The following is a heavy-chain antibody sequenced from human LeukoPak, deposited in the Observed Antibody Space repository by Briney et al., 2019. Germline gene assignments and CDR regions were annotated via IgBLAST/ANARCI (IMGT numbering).Heavy chain of an antibody. CDR3: AKGDRAFDM. V-gene: IGHV3-23*01. Sequence: PGGSLRLSCAASGSTFSSYAVSWVRQARGKGLEWVSAISGSGGYTYYADSVKGRFTISRVNSKNTLYLQMNSLRAEDTAVYYCAKGDRAFDMWGQGTMVTVSS. CDR2: ISGSGGYT. CDR1: GSTFSSYA. J-gene: IGHJ3*02.